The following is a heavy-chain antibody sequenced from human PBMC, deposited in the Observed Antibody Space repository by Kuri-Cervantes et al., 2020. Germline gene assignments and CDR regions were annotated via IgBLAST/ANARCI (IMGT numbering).Heavy chain of an antibody. CDR1: GXXXSGXY. CDR2: INHSGST. J-gene: IGHJ6*02. D-gene: IGHD3-10*01. CDR3: AREEGYXYGSGSYPPTXXYGMDV. V-gene: IGHV4-34*01. Sequence: SETLSLTCAXYGXXXSGXYWSWIRQPPGKGLEWIGEINHSGSTNYNPSLKSRVTLSVDTSKNQFSLKLSSVTAADTAVYYCAREEGYXYGSGSYPPTXXYGMDVWGQGTTVTVSS.